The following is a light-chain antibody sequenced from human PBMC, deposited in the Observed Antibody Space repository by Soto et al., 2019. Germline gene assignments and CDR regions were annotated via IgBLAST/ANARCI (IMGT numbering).Light chain of an antibody. CDR3: QQYDSLPYT. CDR2: GAS. Sequence: EIQMTQSPSSLSASLGDRVTITCQASQDINDYSNWYQQKPGKAPRLLIYGASFLEVGVPSRFCGSRSGTHITLTISTLQPEDVATYYCQQYDSLPYTFGHGTRLEIK. CDR1: QDINDY. V-gene: IGKV1-33*01. J-gene: IGKJ2*01.